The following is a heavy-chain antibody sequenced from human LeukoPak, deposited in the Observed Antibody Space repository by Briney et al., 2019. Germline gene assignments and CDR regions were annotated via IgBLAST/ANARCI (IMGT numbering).Heavy chain of an antibody. CDR3: ARDSSGEDAFDI. CDR2: IYYSGST. Sequence: KPSQTLSLTCTVSAGSISSGDYYWSWIRQPPGKGLEWIGYIYYSGSTYYNPSLKSRVTISVDTSKNQFSLKLSSVTAADTAVYYCARDSSGEDAFDIWGQGTMVTVSS. J-gene: IGHJ3*02. D-gene: IGHD3-22*01. CDR1: AGSISSGDYY. V-gene: IGHV4-30-4*01.